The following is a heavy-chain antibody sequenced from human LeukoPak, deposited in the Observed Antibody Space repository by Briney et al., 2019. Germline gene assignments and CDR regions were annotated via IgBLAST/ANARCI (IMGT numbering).Heavy chain of an antibody. CDR2: INNVASHI. CDR1: GFTFSSSA. J-gene: IGHJ4*02. Sequence: GGSLRLSCAASGFTFSSSAMNWVRQAPGKGLEWVSSINNVASHIYYAHSVEGRFTISRDNAKNSLYLQMNSLSDEDTAVYYCARDRRSRYCSGGSCYFFFDYWGQGTLVTVSS. CDR3: ARDRRSRYCSGGSCYFFFDY. D-gene: IGHD2-15*01. V-gene: IGHV3-21*01.